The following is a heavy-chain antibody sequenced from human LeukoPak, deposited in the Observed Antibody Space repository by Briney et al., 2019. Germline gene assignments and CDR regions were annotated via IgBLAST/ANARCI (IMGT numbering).Heavy chain of an antibody. CDR3: ARGRRGYCSSTSCRYYYGSGSRYYYYYYMDV. CDR1: GGSISSSSYD. CDR2: INHSEST. D-gene: IGHD2-2*01. Sequence: SETLSLTCTVSGGSISSSSYDWGWIRQPPGKGLEWIGEINHSESTNDNPSLKTRFTIPVDTSKNQFSLKLSSVTAADTAVYYCARGRRGYCSSTSCRYYYGSGSRYYYYYYMDVWGKGTTVTVSS. V-gene: IGHV4-39*07. J-gene: IGHJ6*03.